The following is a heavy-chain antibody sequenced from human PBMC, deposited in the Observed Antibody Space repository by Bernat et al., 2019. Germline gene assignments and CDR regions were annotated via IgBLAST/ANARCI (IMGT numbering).Heavy chain of an antibody. V-gene: IGHV3-53*01. Sequence: EVQLVESGGGLIQPGGSLRLSCAASGFTVSSNYMSWVRQAPGKGLEWVSVIYSGGSTYYADSVKGRFTISRDNSKDTLYLQMNSLRAEDTAVYYCAGGANPRGFGRGRYYYGMDVWGQGTTVTVSS. CDR2: IYSGGST. J-gene: IGHJ6*02. CDR3: AGGANPRGFGRGRYYYGMDV. CDR1: GFTVSSNY. D-gene: IGHD3-10*01.